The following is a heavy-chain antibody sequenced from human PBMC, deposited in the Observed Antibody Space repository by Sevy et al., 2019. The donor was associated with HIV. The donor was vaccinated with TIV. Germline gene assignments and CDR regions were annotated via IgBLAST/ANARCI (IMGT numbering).Heavy chain of an antibody. CDR3: VRGGGIVVVVAATDYYGMDV. Sequence: GGSLRLSCAASGFTFSSYWMHWVRQAPGKGLVWVSRINSDGSSTSYADSVKGRFTISRDNAKNTLYLQMNSLRAEDTAVYYCVRGGGIVVVVAATDYYGMDVWGQGTTVTVSS. CDR2: INSDGSST. CDR1: GFTFSSYW. D-gene: IGHD2-15*01. J-gene: IGHJ6*02. V-gene: IGHV3-74*01.